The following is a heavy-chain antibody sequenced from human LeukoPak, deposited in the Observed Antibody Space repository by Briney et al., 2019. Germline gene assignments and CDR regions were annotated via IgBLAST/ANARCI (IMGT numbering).Heavy chain of an antibody. CDR3: AREEGRNWFDP. V-gene: IGHV1-69*05. CDR2: IIPIFGTA. CDR1: GGTFSSYA. Sequence: SVKVSCKASGGTFSSYAISWVRQAPGQGLEWMGGIIPIFGTANYAQKFQGRVTMTRNTSISTAYMELSSLRSEDTAVYYCAREEGRNWFDPWGQGTLVTVSS. J-gene: IGHJ5*02.